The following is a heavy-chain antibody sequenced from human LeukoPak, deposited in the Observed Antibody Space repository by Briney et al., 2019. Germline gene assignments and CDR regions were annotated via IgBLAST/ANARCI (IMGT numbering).Heavy chain of an antibody. Sequence: SETLSHTCTVSGGSFSDYYWSWIRQPPGKGLEWIGYIYNNGRVNYNSSLKSRVTMSLDKSKKQFSLKLTSVTPADTAVYYCVRGGQLFDPWGQGTLVTVSS. D-gene: IGHD6-6*01. CDR2: IYNNGRV. V-gene: IGHV4-59*01. J-gene: IGHJ5*02. CDR3: VRGGQLFDP. CDR1: GGSFSDYY.